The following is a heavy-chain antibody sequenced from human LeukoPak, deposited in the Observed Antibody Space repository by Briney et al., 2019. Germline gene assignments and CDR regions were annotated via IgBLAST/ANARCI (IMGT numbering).Heavy chain of an antibody. CDR1: GYSFTSYW. V-gene: IGHV5-10-1*01. Sequence: GESLKISCKASGYSFTSYWISWVRQMPGKGLEWMGRVDPSDSYTNYSPSFRGHITISADKSIGTAYLQWSSLQASDTAMYFCARLLVGATDYFDYRGQGILVTVSS. CDR2: VDPSDSYT. CDR3: ARLLVGATDYFDY. D-gene: IGHD1-26*01. J-gene: IGHJ4*02.